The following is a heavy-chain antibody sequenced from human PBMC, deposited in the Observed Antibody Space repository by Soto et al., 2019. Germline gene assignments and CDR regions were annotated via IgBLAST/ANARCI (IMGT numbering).Heavy chain of an antibody. D-gene: IGHD3-3*01. CDR3: AREGYDFWSDELTPRAFDI. CDR1: GYTFTSYY. CDR2: INPSGGST. Sequence: GASVKVSCKASGYTFTSYYMHWVRQAPGQGLEWMGIINPSGGSTSYAQKFQGRVTMTRDTSTSTVYMELSSLRSEDTAVYYCAREGYDFWSDELTPRAFDIWGQGTMVT. V-gene: IGHV1-46*01. J-gene: IGHJ3*02.